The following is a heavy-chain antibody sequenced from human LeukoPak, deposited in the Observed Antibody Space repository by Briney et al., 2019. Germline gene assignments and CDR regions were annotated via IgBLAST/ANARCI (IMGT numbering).Heavy chain of an antibody. CDR2: IRYDGSNK. D-gene: IGHD2-15*01. J-gene: IGHJ6*03. Sequence: GGSLRLSCAASGFTFSSYGMHWVRQAPGKGLEWVAFIRYDGSNKYYADSVKGRFTISRDNSKNTLYLQMNSLRAEDTAVYYYAKKCSGSTPYYYYYMDVWGKGTTVTVSS. V-gene: IGHV3-30*02. CDR3: AKKCSGSTPYYYYYMDV. CDR1: GFTFSSYG.